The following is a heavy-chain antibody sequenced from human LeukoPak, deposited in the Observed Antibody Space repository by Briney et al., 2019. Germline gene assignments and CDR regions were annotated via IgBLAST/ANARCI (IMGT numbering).Heavy chain of an antibody. D-gene: IGHD2-15*01. J-gene: IGHJ4*02. CDR2: IYSGGNI. CDR3: ASRHCSGGGCYFAGADPFDY. V-gene: IGHV3-53*01. CDR1: GFTVSSTY. Sequence: GGSLRLSCAASGFTVSSTYMSWVRQAPGKGLEWVSVIYSGGNIYYIDSVKGRFTISRDTSKNTLYLQMNSLRVEDTAVYFCASRHCSGGGCYFAGADPFDYWGQGTLVTVSS.